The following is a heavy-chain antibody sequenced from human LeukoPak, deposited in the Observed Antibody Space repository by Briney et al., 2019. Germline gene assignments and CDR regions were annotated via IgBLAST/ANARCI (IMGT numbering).Heavy chain of an antibody. Sequence: GGSLRLSCAASGFTFSSYAMSWVRQAPGKGLEWVSTISGSGGSTYYADSVKGRFTISRDTSKNTLYLQMNSLRAEDTAVYYCAKDLRYSSTWYYFDYWGQGTLVTVSS. CDR3: AKDLRYSSTWYYFDY. CDR2: ISGSGGST. J-gene: IGHJ4*02. CDR1: GFTFSSYA. D-gene: IGHD6-13*01. V-gene: IGHV3-23*01.